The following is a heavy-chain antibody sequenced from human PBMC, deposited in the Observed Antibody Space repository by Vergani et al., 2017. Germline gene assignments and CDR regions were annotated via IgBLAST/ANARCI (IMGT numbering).Heavy chain of an antibody. D-gene: IGHD3-22*01. Sequence: QLQLQESGPRLVKPSETLSLTCTVSGGSISSSSYYWGWIRQPPGKGLEWIGSIYYSGSTYSNPSLKSRVTISVDTSKNQFSLKLSSVTAAETAVYYCARRFYDSSGYYYAFDYWGQGTLVTVSS. V-gene: IGHV4-39*07. CDR1: GGSISSSSYY. CDR3: ARRFYDSSGYYYAFDY. J-gene: IGHJ4*02. CDR2: IYYSGST.